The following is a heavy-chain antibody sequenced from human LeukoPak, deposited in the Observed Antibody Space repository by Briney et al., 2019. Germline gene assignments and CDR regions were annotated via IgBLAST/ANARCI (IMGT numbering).Heavy chain of an antibody. J-gene: IGHJ4*02. CDR2: IKRRTDGGTT. CDR3: TSIYY. V-gene: IGHV3-15*01. CDR1: GFTFSNAW. Sequence: GGSLRLSCAAAGFTFSNAWMSWVRQAAGKGLEWVGRIKRRTDGGTTDYAAPVKGRFTLSRDDSKDTLYLQMNSQKAEDTAMYYCTSIYYWGQGTLVTVSS.